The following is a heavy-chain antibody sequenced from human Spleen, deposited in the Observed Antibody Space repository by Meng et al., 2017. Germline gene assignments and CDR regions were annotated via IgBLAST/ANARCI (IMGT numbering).Heavy chain of an antibody. CDR1: GFSVSHNY. Sequence: GESLKISCAASGFSVSHNYMSWVRQAPGKGLEWVSVIYSGGNTYYADSVKGRFTISRDNSKNTLYLQMNSLRAEDTAVYYCAKVRVDTAMIDVFDIWGLGTMVTVSS. J-gene: IGHJ3*02. D-gene: IGHD5-18*01. CDR2: IYSGGNT. V-gene: IGHV3-66*02. CDR3: AKVRVDTAMIDVFDI.